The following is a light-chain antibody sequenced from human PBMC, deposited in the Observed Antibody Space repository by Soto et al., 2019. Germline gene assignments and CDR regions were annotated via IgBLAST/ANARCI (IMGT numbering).Light chain of an antibody. CDR3: QQSYSTPPWT. V-gene: IGKV1-39*01. CDR2: VAS. J-gene: IGKJ1*01. CDR1: QSISTY. Sequence: DIQMTQSPSSLSASVGDRVTITCRASQSISTYLNWYQQKPGKAPELPIYVASSLQSGVPSRFSGSGSGTDFTLTISSLQPEDFATYYCQQSYSTPPWTFGQGTKVEIK.